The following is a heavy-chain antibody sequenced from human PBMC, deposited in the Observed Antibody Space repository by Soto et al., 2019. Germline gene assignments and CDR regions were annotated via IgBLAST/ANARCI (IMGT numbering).Heavy chain of an antibody. CDR2: ISGGGAGT. V-gene: IGHV3-23*01. Sequence: EVQLLESGGGFVQPGGSPRLSCAASGFTFGSYAMTWVRQAPGKGLEWVSSISGGGAGTYYADSVKGRFTISRDNSKNTLYLQLNSLRAEDTAIYYCAKVNTMMVGSGNAFDMWGQGTMVTVSS. J-gene: IGHJ3*02. CDR3: AKVNTMMVGSGNAFDM. D-gene: IGHD3-22*01. CDR1: GFTFGSYA.